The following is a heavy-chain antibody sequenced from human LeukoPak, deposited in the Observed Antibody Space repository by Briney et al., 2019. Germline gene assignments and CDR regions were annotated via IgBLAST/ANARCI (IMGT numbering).Heavy chain of an antibody. CDR1: GYTFTNYY. CDR3: ARGFIVVVTAASYDLDY. Sequence: ASVKVSCKASGYTFTNYYMHWVRQAPGQGLEWMGIINPSGGSTSYAQKFQGRVTMTRDTSTSTVYMELSSLRSEDTAVYYCARGFIVVVTAASYDLDYWGQGTLVTVSS. D-gene: IGHD2-21*02. V-gene: IGHV1-46*01. CDR2: INPSGGST. J-gene: IGHJ4*02.